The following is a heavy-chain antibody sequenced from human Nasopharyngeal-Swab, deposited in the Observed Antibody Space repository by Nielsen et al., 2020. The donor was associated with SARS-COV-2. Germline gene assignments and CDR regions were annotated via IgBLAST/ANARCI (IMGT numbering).Heavy chain of an antibody. J-gene: IGHJ6*03. V-gene: IGHV3-15*01. CDR1: GFTFSNAW. CDR2: IKSKTDGGTT. D-gene: IGHD6-19*01. CDR3: TTDSKRLRQWLVLDYYYMDV. Sequence: GESLKISCAASGFTFSNAWMSWVRQAPGKGLEWVGRIKSKTDGGTTDYAAPVKGRFTISRDDSKNTLYLQMNSLKTEDPAVYYCTTDSKRLRQWLVLDYYYMDVWGKGTTVTVSS.